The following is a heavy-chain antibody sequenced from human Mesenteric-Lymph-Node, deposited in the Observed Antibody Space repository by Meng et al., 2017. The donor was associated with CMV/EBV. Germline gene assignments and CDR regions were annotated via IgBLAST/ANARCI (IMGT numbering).Heavy chain of an antibody. CDR2: ISGSGTSK. J-gene: IGHJ4*02. Sequence: QVEVQASGPGLAEPSGTLSLTCAVSGGSINSNNWWNWVRQPPGKGLEWVSYISGSGTSKYYADSVKGRFTISRDNTENSLYLQMNTLRAEDTALYYCARGDIMVVPAAQPLDYWGQGTLVTVSS. CDR3: ARGDIMVVPAAQPLDY. CDR1: GGSINSNNW. V-gene: IGHV3-11*01. D-gene: IGHD2-2*01.